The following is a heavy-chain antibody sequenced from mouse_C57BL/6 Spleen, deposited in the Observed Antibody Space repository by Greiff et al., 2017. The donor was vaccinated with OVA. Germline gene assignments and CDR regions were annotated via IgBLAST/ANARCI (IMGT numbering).Heavy chain of an antibody. V-gene: IGHV5-9-1*02. J-gene: IGHJ4*01. CDR3: TRLYYGNYVWAMDY. Sequence: EVQGVESGEGLVKPGGSLKLSCAASGFTFSSYAMSWVRQTPEKRLEWVAYISSGGDYIYYADTVKGRFTISRDNARNTLYLQMSSLKSEDTAMYYCTRLYYGNYVWAMDYWGQGTSVTVSS. CDR1: GFTFSSYA. D-gene: IGHD2-1*01. CDR2: ISSGGDYI.